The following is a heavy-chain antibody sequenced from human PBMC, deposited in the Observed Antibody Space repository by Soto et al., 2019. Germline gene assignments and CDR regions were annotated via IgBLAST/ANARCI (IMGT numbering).Heavy chain of an antibody. J-gene: IGHJ5*02. CDR2: ISAYNGNT. D-gene: IGHD2-15*01. CDR3: ARDTNMGYCSGGSCSWFDP. V-gene: IGHV1-18*04. Sequence: GASVKVSCKASGYSFTDYHIHWVRQAPGQGLEWMGWISAYNGNTNYAQKLQGRVTLTADTSTSTAYMELRSLRPDDTAVYYCARDTNMGYCSGGSCSWFDPWGQGTLVTVSS. CDR1: GYSFTDYH.